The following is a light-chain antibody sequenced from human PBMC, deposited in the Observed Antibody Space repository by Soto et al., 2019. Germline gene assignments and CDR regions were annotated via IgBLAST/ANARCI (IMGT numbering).Light chain of an antibody. Sequence: ETMMTQSPDTLSVSLGERATLSCRASQSVSSNLAWYQQKPGQAPRLLIYGASTRATAIPARFTGSGSGTEFTLTISSLQSEDFAVYYCQQYNNWPITFGPGTRLEIK. CDR2: GAS. V-gene: IGKV3-15*01. J-gene: IGKJ5*01. CDR3: QQYNNWPIT. CDR1: QSVSSN.